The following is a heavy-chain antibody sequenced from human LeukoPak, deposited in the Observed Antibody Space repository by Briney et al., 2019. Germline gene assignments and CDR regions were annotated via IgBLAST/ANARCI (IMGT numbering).Heavy chain of an antibody. D-gene: IGHD1-26*01. V-gene: IGHV6-1*01. CDR1: GDSVSSKSTA. Sequence: SQTLSLTCAISGDSVSSKSTAWNWIRQSPSRGLEWLGRIYYRSKWYNDYKLSEKSRVTINPDTSKNQFSLQMNSGTPEDTAVYYCARSGKNTFDYWGQGTLVTVSS. J-gene: IGHJ4*02. CDR3: ARSGKNTFDY. CDR2: IYYRSKWYN.